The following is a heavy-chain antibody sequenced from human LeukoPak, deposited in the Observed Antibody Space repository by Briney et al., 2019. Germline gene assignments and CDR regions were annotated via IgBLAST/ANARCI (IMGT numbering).Heavy chain of an antibody. V-gene: IGHV3-23*01. D-gene: IGHD4/OR15-4a*01. J-gene: IGHJ4*02. CDR3: ARRAGAYSHPYDY. CDR1: GFTFSRHG. CDR2: ISGSGGST. Sequence: GGSLRLSCAASGFTFSRHGLSWVRQAPGKGLEWVSAISGSGGSTDYADSVKGRFTISRDNSKNTLYLQMNSLRAEDTAVYYCARRAGAYSHPYDYWGQGTLVTVSS.